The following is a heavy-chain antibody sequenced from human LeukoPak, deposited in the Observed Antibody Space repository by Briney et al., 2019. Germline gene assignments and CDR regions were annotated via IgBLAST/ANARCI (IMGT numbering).Heavy chain of an antibody. CDR3: AKDGSWGDYQFYFYMDV. D-gene: IGHD3-16*01. CDR1: GFTFGSFA. CDR2: ISGSGYYT. Sequence: GGSLRLSCEASGFTFGSFAMGWVRQAPGKGLEWVSGISGSGYYTYYADSVKGRFTISRDNSKNTLYIELNNLRAEDTALYFCAKDGSWGDYQFYFYMDVWGKGTTVTVSS. V-gene: IGHV3-23*01. J-gene: IGHJ6*03.